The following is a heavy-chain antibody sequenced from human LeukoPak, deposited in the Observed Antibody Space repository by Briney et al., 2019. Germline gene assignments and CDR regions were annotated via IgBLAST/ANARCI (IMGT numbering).Heavy chain of an antibody. CDR3: ARVGGKYDSSGPFDY. J-gene: IGHJ4*02. Sequence: ASVKVSCKASGYTFTSYYMHWVRPAPGQGLEWMGIINPSGGSTSYAQKFQGRVTMTRDTSTSTVYMELSSLRSEDTAVYYCARVGGKYDSSGPFDYWGQGTLVTVSS. CDR1: GYTFTSYY. CDR2: INPSGGST. V-gene: IGHV1-46*01. D-gene: IGHD3-22*01.